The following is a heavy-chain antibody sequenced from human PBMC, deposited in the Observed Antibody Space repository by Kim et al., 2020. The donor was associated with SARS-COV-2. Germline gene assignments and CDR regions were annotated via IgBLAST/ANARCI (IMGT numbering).Heavy chain of an antibody. J-gene: IGHJ2*01. CDR3: ATGLRQDGFWYFDL. CDR1: GFTVSSNY. D-gene: IGHD3-10*01. Sequence: GGSLRLSCAASGFTVSSNYMSWVRQAPGKGLEWVSVIYSGGSTYYADSVKGRFTISRDNSKNTLYLQMNSLRAEDTAVYYCATGLRQDGFWYFDLWGRGTLVTVSS. V-gene: IGHV3-53*01. CDR2: IYSGGST.